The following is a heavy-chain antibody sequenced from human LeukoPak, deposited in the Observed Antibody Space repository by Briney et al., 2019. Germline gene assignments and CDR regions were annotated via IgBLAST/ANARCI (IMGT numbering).Heavy chain of an antibody. CDR2: ISSSGSTI. Sequence: GGSLRLSCAASGFTFSSYEMTWVRQAPGKGLEWISYISSSGSTIYYADSVKGRFTISRDNAKNSLYLQMNSLRAEDTAVYYCARDAGGSCSSTSCSFDYWGQGTLVTVSS. V-gene: IGHV3-48*03. D-gene: IGHD2-2*01. CDR1: GFTFSSYE. J-gene: IGHJ4*02. CDR3: ARDAGGSCSSTSCSFDY.